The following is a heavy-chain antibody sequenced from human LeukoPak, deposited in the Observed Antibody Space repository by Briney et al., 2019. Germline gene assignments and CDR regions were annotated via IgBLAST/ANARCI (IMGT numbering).Heavy chain of an antibody. CDR1: GGSISSYY. J-gene: IGHJ4*02. CDR2: IYYSGST. V-gene: IGHV4-59*12. Sequence: SETLSLTCTVSGGSISSYYWSWIRQPPGKGLEWIGYIYYSGSTNYNPSLKSRVTISVDTSKNQFSLKLSSVTAADTAVYYCARDSSSWSGPFDYWGQGTLVTVSS. D-gene: IGHD6-13*01. CDR3: ARDSSSWSGPFDY.